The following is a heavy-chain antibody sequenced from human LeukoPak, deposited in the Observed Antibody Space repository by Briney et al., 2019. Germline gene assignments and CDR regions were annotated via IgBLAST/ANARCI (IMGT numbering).Heavy chain of an antibody. CDR1: GDSINSYY. CDR2: IYTSGST. V-gene: IGHV4-4*09. Sequence: SETLSLTCTVSGDSINSYYWSWIRQPPGKGLEWIGYIYTSGSTNYNPSLKSRVTISVDTSKNQFSLKLSSVTAADTAVYYCAGTEVATISAFDYWGQGTLVTVSS. CDR3: AGTEVATISAFDY. J-gene: IGHJ4*02. D-gene: IGHD5-12*01.